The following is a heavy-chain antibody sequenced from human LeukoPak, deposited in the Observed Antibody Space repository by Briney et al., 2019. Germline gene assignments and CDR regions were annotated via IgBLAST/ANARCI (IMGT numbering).Heavy chain of an antibody. D-gene: IGHD2-2*01. CDR3: AKDPGYCSSTSCYPYYFDY. CDR1: GFTFSSYW. CDR2: INSDGSST. J-gene: IGHJ4*02. V-gene: IGHV3-74*01. Sequence: GGSLRLSCTASGFTFSSYWMHWVRHAPGKGLVWVSRINSDGSSTSYADSVKGRFTISRDNAKNTLYLQMNSLRAEDTAVYYCAKDPGYCSSTSCYPYYFDYWGQGTLVTVSS.